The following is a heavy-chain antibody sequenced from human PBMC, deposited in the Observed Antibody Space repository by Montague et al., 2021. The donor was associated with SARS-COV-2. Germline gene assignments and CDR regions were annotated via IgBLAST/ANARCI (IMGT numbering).Heavy chain of an antibody. CDR3: ARSMIRGGLNWFDP. Sequence: SETLSLTCSVSGDSFTYFYWSWIRQSPGKGLEWIGYISSTGSTNYNPSFKSRFTMSVDKSKNQFSLQLTSVIAADTAIYFCARSMIRGGLNWFDPWGQGTLVTVSS. D-gene: IGHD3-10*01. CDR2: ISSTGST. CDR1: GDSFTYFY. V-gene: IGHV4-59*12. J-gene: IGHJ5*02.